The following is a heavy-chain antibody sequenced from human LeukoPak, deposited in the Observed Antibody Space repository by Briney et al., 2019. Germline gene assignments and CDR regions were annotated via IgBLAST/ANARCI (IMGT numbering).Heavy chain of an antibody. V-gene: IGHV3-30*04. CDR1: GFTFSSYA. CDR2: ISYDGSNK. Sequence: GGSLRLSCAASGFTFSSYAMHWVRQAPGKGLEWVAVISYDGSNKYYADSVKGRFTISRDNSKNTLYLQMNSLRAEDTAVYYCARGGGYSYGYSVYFDYWGQGTLVTVSS. J-gene: IGHJ4*02. CDR3: ARGGGYSYGYSVYFDY. D-gene: IGHD5-18*01.